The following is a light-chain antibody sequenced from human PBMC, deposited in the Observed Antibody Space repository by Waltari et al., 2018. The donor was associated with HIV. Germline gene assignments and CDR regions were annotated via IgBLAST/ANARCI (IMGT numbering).Light chain of an antibody. J-gene: IGLJ2*01. CDR1: ALPKKY. CDR2: EDN. V-gene: IGLV3-10*01. CDR3: YSTDSSGNPL. Sequence: SYELTQPPSVSVSPGQTASITCSGDALPKKYAFWYQQKSGQAPVLVIYEDNKRPSGIPERVSGSSSGTMATLIISGAQVEDEADYFCYSTDSSGNPLFGGGTKLTVL.